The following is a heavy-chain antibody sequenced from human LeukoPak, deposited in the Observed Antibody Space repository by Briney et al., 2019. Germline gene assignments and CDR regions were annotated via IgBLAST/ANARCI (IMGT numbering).Heavy chain of an antibody. CDR1: GFTFSSYW. V-gene: IGHV3-74*01. CDR3: ASEGWQVLDY. CDR2: IYSDGSAT. Sequence: GGSLRLSCAASGFTFSSYWMHWVRQAPGKGLVWVSHIYSDGSATNYADSVKGRFTISRDNAKNTLYLQMNNLRVEDTAVYYCASEGWQVLDYWGQGTLVTVSS. J-gene: IGHJ4*02. D-gene: IGHD2-15*01.